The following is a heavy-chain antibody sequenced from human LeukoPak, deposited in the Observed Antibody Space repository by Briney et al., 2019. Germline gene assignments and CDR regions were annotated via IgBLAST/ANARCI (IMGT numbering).Heavy chain of an antibody. Sequence: SETLSLTCTVSGGSISSYYWSWIRQPAGKGLEWIGRISTGGTTNYNPSPTSRITMSVDTSKNQFSLNLTSVTAADTTVYYCARELSPSRAHDYWGQGTLVTVSS. CDR2: ISTGGTT. V-gene: IGHV4-4*07. J-gene: IGHJ4*02. CDR1: GGSISSYY. D-gene: IGHD5-24*01. CDR3: ARELSPSRAHDY.